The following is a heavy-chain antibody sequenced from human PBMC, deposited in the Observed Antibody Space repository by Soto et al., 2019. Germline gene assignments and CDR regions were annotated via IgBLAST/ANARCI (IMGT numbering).Heavy chain of an antibody. D-gene: IGHD2-2*01. CDR3: AKPLMSAMPSLGY. Sequence: PGGSLRLSCAASGFTFSSYGMHWVRQAPGKGLEWVAVISYDGSNKYYADSVKGRFTISRDNSKNTLYLQMNSLRAEDTAVYYCAKPLMSAMPSLGYWGQGTLVTVSS. J-gene: IGHJ4*02. V-gene: IGHV3-30*18. CDR2: ISYDGSNK. CDR1: GFTFSSYG.